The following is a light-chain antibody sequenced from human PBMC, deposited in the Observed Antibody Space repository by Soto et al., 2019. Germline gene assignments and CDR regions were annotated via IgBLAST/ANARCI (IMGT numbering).Light chain of an antibody. CDR3: SSYTSNSTYV. Sequence: QSALTQPASVSGSPGQSITISCTGTSSDVGGYNYVSWYQQHPGKAPKLMIYEVSNRPSGVSNRFSGSKSGNTASPTISGLQAEDEADYYCSSYTSNSTYVFGTGTKVTVL. J-gene: IGLJ1*01. V-gene: IGLV2-14*01. CDR2: EVS. CDR1: SSDVGGYNY.